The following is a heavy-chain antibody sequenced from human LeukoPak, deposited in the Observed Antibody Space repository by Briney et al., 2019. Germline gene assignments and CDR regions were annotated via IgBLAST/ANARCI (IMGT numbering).Heavy chain of an antibody. Sequence: SETLSLTCTVSGGSISSYYWSWIRQLPGKGLEWIGYIYYSGSTNYNPSLKSRVTISVDTSKNQFSLKLSSVTAADTAVYYCARHKGGSYRNLDYWGQGTLVTVSS. J-gene: IGHJ4*02. CDR3: ARHKGGSYRNLDY. CDR1: GGSISSYY. CDR2: IYYSGST. D-gene: IGHD1-26*01. V-gene: IGHV4-59*08.